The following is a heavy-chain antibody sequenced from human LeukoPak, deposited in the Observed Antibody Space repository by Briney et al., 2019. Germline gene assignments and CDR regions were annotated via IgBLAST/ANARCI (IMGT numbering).Heavy chain of an antibody. D-gene: IGHD3/OR15-3a*01. CDR2: ISGSGGST. V-gene: IGHV3-23*01. CDR1: GFIFSSYA. Sequence: GGSLRLSCAASGFIFSSYAMSWVRQAPGKGLEWVSTISGSGGSTYYADSVKGRFTISRDNSKNTVYLQMNSLRAEDTAVYYCAKERSWNYDVWHGEFDYWGQGTLGNVSS. CDR3: AKERSWNYDVWHGEFDY. J-gene: IGHJ4*01.